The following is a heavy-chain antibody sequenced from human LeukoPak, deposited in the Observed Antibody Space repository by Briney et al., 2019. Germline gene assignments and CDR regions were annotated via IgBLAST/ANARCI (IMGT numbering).Heavy chain of an antibody. CDR2: ISAYNGST. CDR3: ARSDGTRRSHFDY. CDR1: GYSFTSYG. D-gene: IGHD1-14*01. V-gene: IGHV1-18*01. Sequence: GASVKVSCKASGYSFTSYGISWVRQAPGQGLEWMGWISAYNGSTNYAQKFQGRVTLTTDTSTSTAYMELWSLRSDDTAVYYCARSDGTRRSHFDYWGQGTLVTVSS. J-gene: IGHJ4*02.